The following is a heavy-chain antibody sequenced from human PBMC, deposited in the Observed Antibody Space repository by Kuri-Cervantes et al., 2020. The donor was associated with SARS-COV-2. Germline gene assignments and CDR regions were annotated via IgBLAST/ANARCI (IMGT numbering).Heavy chain of an antibody. J-gene: IGHJ4*02. CDR2: ISGSGGST. CDR3: ARASFDFWSGYYTGYFYDY. CDR1: GFTFSSYA. Sequence: GGSLRLSCAASGFTFSSYAMSWVRQAPGKGLEWVSAISGSGGSTYYADSVKGRFTISRDNSKNTLYLQMHSLRAEDTAIYYCARASFDFWSGYYTGYFYDYWGQGTLVTVSS. V-gene: IGHV3-23*01. D-gene: IGHD3-3*01.